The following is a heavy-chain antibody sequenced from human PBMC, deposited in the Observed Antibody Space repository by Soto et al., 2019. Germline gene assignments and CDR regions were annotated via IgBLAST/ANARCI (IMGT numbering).Heavy chain of an antibody. Sequence: QVQLVESGGGVVQPGRSLRLSCAASGFTFSSYGMHWVRQAPGKGLEWVAVISYDGSNKYYADSVKGRFTISRDNSKNPLYLQMNILRAEDTAVYYCAKDLRSGSYYGLDFWGQGTTVTVSS. D-gene: IGHD1-26*01. CDR3: AKDLRSGSYYGLDF. J-gene: IGHJ6*02. CDR1: GFTFSSYG. CDR2: ISYDGSNK. V-gene: IGHV3-30*18.